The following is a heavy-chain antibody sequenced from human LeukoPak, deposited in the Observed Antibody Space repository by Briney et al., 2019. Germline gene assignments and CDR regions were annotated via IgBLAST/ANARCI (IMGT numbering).Heavy chain of an antibody. CDR1: GYTFTDYD. V-gene: IGHV1-8*01. CDR2: MNPKSGVT. Sequence: ASVKVSCKASGYTFTDYDINWVGQAAGQGGEGMGWMNPKSGVTDYAQKFQGRVSMTTDTSTSTAYMELRSLRSDDTAVYYCARAISGYYNWFDPWGQGTLVTVSS. J-gene: IGHJ5*02. D-gene: IGHD3-9*01. CDR3: ARAISGYYNWFDP.